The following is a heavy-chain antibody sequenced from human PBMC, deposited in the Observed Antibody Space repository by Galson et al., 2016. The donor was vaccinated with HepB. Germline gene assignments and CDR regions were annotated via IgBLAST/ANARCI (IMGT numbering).Heavy chain of an antibody. D-gene: IGHD3-10*01. CDR2: IYWNDDK. CDR3: ARTNYGSGSYDYDY. V-gene: IGHV2-5*01. J-gene: IGHJ4*02. Sequence: PALVKPTQTLTLTCTFSGFSLSTSGVGVGWIRQPPGKALEWLALIYWNDDKRYSPSLKSRLTITKDTSKNHVVLTMTNMDPVDTATYYCARTNYGSGSYDYDYWGQGTLVTVSS. CDR1: GFSLSTSGVG.